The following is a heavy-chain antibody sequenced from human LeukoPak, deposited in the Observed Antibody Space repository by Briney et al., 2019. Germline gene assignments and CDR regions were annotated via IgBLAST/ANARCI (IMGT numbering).Heavy chain of an antibody. D-gene: IGHD3-9*01. CDR1: GFTFSNYA. Sequence: PGGSLRLSCAVSGFTFSNYAMTWVRHAPGNGLEWVAGISTSGGDTYYADSVKGRFTISRDNSKNTVFLQMNSLRAEDTAVYFCGKDQRYWAVWGQGTTVTVSS. CDR2: ISTSGGDT. CDR3: GKDQRYWAV. J-gene: IGHJ6*02. V-gene: IGHV3-23*01.